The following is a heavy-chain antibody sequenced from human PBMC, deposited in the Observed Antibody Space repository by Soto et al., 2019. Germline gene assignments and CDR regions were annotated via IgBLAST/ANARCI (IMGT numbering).Heavy chain of an antibody. V-gene: IGHV3-30*03. CDR2: ISHDGSNK. J-gene: IGHJ6*02. D-gene: IGHD3-22*01. Sequence: GGSLRLSCAASGFTFSSYGMHWVRQAPGKGLEWVAVISHDGSNKYYADSVKGRFTISRDDSKNTLYLQMNSLKTEDTAVYYCITDSRTSSGPSMDVWGQGTTVTVSS. CDR3: ITDSRTSSGPSMDV. CDR1: GFTFSSYG.